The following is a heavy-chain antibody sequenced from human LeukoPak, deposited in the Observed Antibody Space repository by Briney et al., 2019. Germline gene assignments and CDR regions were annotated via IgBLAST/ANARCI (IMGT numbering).Heavy chain of an antibody. D-gene: IGHD3-10*01. CDR2: INHSGST. CDR3: ARPPRGVSALATMDV. V-gene: IGHV4-34*01. CDR1: GGSFSGYY. J-gene: IGHJ6*03. Sequence: SETLSLTCAVYGGSFSGYYWSWIRQPPGKGLEWIGEINHSGSTNYNPSLKSRVTISVDTSKNQFSLKLSSVAATDTAVYYCARPPRGVSALATMDVWGKGTTVTVSS.